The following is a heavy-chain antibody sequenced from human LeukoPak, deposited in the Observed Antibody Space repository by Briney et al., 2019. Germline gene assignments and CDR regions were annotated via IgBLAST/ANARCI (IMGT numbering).Heavy chain of an antibody. CDR3: ARVLTRRSGTQRHFDY. Sequence: GGSLRLSCAASGFTFSSYEMNWVRQAPGKGLEWVSYISSSGSTIYYADSVKGRFTISRDNAKNSLYLQMNSLRAEDTAVYYCARVLTRRSGTQRHFDYWGQGTLVTVSS. J-gene: IGHJ4*02. CDR1: GFTFSSYE. CDR2: ISSSGSTI. D-gene: IGHD1-26*01. V-gene: IGHV3-48*03.